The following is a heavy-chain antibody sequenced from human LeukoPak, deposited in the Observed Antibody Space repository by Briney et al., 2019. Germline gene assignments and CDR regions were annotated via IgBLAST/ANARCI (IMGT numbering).Heavy chain of an antibody. Sequence: PSETLSLTCTVSGGSISSSSYYWGWIRQPPGKGLEWIGSIYYSGSTYYNPSLKSRVTISVDTSKNQFSLKLSSVTAADTAVYYCARQAGYSSSSRGLGLIEYFQHWGQGTLVTVSS. V-gene: IGHV4-39*01. CDR1: GGSISSSSYY. J-gene: IGHJ1*01. D-gene: IGHD6-6*01. CDR3: ARQAGYSSSSRGLGLIEYFQH. CDR2: IYYSGST.